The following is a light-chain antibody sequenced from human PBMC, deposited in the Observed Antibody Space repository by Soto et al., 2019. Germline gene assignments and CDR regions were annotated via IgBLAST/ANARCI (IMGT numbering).Light chain of an antibody. Sequence: DIQMTQSPSAMSASVGDRVTITCRASQDISNYLAWYPQKPGKVPKLLIYTASTLQSGVPSRFSGGGSGTDFTLTISSLQPEDVATYYCQKYDSAPRTFGQGTKVDIK. J-gene: IGKJ1*01. CDR3: QKYDSAPRT. V-gene: IGKV1-27*01. CDR2: TAS. CDR1: QDISNY.